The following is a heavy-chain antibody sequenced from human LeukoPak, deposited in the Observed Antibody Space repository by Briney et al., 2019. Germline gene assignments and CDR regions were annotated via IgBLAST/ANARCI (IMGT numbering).Heavy chain of an antibody. J-gene: IGHJ4*02. D-gene: IGHD1-26*01. CDR3: ARGRDSGSHTYYFDF. CDR2: INPKSGGT. V-gene: IGHV1-2*02. Sequence: ASVKVSCKPSGYTFTDYYVHWVRQAPGQGPELMAWINPKSGGTNYAQKFQGRVTMTRDTSINTVYMELSRLRSDDTAVYYCARGRDSGSHTYYFDFWGQGTLVTISS. CDR1: GYTFTDYY.